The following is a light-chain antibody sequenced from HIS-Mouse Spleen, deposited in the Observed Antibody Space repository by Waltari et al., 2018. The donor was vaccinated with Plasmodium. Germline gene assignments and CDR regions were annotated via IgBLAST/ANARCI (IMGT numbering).Light chain of an antibody. CDR3: YSTDSSGNHRV. CDR1: ALPKTY. CDR2: EDS. Sequence: SYELTQPPSVSLSPCKTARIPCSGYALPKTYASWYHQKSGQAPVLVIYEDSKRPSGIPERFSGSSSGTMATLTISGAQVEDEADYYCYSTDSSGNHRVFGGGTKLTVL. V-gene: IGLV3-10*01. J-gene: IGLJ3*02.